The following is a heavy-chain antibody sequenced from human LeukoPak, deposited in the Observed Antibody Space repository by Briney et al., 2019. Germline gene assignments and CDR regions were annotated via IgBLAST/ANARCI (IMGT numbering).Heavy chain of an antibody. CDR3: AKAAGYGYYSYMDV. V-gene: IGHV3-9*03. Sequence: GRSLRLSCAASGFTFDDYAMHWVRQAPGKGLEWVSGISWNSGSIGYADSVKGRFTISRDNAKNSLYLQMNSLRAEDMALYYCAKAAGYGYYSYMDVWGKGTTVTVSS. CDR1: GFTFDDYA. J-gene: IGHJ6*03. CDR2: ISWNSGSI. D-gene: IGHD3-9*01.